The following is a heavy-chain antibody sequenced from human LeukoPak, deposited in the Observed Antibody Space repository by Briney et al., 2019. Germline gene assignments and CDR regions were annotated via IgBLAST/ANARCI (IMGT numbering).Heavy chain of an antibody. D-gene: IGHD2-2*01. Sequence: ASVKVSCKASGYTFSSYDINWVRQATGQGLEWMGWMNPNSGNTGYAQKFQGRVTITRNTSISTAYMELSSLRSEDTAVYYCARGSQPYCSSTSCYFHYWGQGTLVTVSS. J-gene: IGHJ4*02. CDR1: GYTFSSYD. CDR2: MNPNSGNT. CDR3: ARGSQPYCSSTSCYFHY. V-gene: IGHV1-8*03.